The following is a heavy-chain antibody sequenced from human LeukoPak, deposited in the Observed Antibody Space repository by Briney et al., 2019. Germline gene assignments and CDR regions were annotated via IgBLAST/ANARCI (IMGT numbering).Heavy chain of an antibody. V-gene: IGHV4-59*11. J-gene: IGHJ4*02. CDR3: ARATYYYDSSAPVVDY. Sequence: LETLSLTSTVSGGAISSHYSSWIPQPPGNGLQWRGHIYYSGSINYNPSLKSRVTISVDTSKNQFSLKLSSVTAADTAVYYCARATYYYDSSAPVVDYWGQGTLVTVSS. CDR2: IYYSGSI. CDR1: GGAISSHY. D-gene: IGHD3-22*01.